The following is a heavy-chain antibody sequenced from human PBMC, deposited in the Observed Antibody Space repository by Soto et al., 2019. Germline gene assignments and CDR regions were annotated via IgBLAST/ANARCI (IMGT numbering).Heavy chain of an antibody. CDR3: ARVVGALGRWFDP. D-gene: IGHD1-26*01. CDR2: ISAYNGNT. J-gene: IGHJ5*02. CDR1: GYNFNSYT. V-gene: IGHV1-18*01. Sequence: QVQLVQSGAEVKKPGASVKVSCKASGYNFNSYTISWVRQAPGQGLEWMGRISAYNGNTNYAQKLQGRVTMTTDTSTSTAYRELRRLRSDDTAVYHCARVVGALGRWFDPWGQGTLVNVSS.